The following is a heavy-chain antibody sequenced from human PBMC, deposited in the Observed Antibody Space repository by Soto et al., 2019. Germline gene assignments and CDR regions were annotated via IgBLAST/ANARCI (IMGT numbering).Heavy chain of an antibody. V-gene: IGHV4-39*01. D-gene: IGHD3-9*01. CDR3: ARILDILTGQYNWFDH. J-gene: IGHJ5*02. CDR2: IYYTGSN. CDR1: GGSISSSSYY. Sequence: SSETLSLTCTVSGGSISSSSYYWGLIRQPPXKGLEWIGSIYYTGSNYYNKYLNSRVNTSVDTSKNQLYLKLSYVTAADTAVYYCARILDILTGQYNWFDHWGQGTLVTISS.